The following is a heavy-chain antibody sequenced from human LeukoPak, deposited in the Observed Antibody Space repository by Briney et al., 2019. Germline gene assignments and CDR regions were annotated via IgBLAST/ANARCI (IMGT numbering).Heavy chain of an antibody. V-gene: IGHV3-53*01. J-gene: IGHJ6*02. CDR1: GFTVSSNY. Sequence: GGSLRLSCAAFGFTVSSNYMSWVRQAPGKGLEWVSVIYSGGSTYYADSVKGRFTISRDNSKNTLYLQMNSLRAEDTAVYYCARDQLRIAAAGTYYYYGMDVWGQGTTVTVSS. D-gene: IGHD6-13*01. CDR2: IYSGGST. CDR3: ARDQLRIAAAGTYYYYGMDV.